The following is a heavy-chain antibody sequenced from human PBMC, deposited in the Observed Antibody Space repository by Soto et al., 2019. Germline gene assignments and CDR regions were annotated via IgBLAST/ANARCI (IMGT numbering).Heavy chain of an antibody. V-gene: IGHV2-26*04. CDR1: GFSLSNAGLG. J-gene: IGHJ5*02. D-gene: IGHD2-2*01. Sequence: QVTVKESGPVLVKPTETLTLTCTVSGFSLSNAGLGVSWIRQPPGKALEWLAHIFSNDEKSYSTSLKSRLTISKDTSKSQVVLTMTNMDPVGTATYYCASTYSTSWYWFDPWGLGTLVTVSS. CDR3: ASTYSTSWYWFDP. CDR2: IFSNDEK.